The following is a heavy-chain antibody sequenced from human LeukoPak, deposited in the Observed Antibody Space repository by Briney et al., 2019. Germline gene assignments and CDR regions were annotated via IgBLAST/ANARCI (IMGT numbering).Heavy chain of an antibody. D-gene: IGHD2/OR15-2a*01. CDR2: FFQSHKS. CDR3: ARVLSFPYLLGS. V-gene: IGHV4-38-2*01. CDR1: GHSTTRGYY. Sequence: SETLSLTCAISGHSTTRGYYWAWFRQSPGKGLEWIATFFQSHKSFYNASLESRVTMSLDTSKSQFSLNLTSVTAADTAVYSCARVLSFPYLLGSWGRGTQVTVSS. J-gene: IGHJ4*02.